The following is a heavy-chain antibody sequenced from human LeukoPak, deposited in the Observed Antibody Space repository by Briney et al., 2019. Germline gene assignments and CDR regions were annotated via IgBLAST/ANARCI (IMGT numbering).Heavy chain of an antibody. CDR2: IYSGGST. Sequence: PGGSLRLSCAASGFTVSSNYMSWVRQAPGKGLEWVSVIYSGGSTYYADSVRGRITISRDNSKNTLYLQMNSLRAEDTAVYYCARAYYDILTGYFRDYWGQGTLVTVSS. CDR1: GFTVSSNY. V-gene: IGHV3-53*01. CDR3: ARAYYDILTGYFRDY. J-gene: IGHJ4*02. D-gene: IGHD3-9*01.